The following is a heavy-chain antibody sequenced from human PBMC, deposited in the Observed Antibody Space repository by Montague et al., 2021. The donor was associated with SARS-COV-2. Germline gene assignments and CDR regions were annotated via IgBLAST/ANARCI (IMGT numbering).Heavy chain of an antibody. CDR2: INHSGST. Sequence: SETLSLTCTVSGGSVRSSNFYWSWIRQPPGKGLEWIGDINHSGSTNYNPSPKSRVSISVDTSKNQFSLKLSSVTAAVTAVYYCARAIVDVTMMVVVMTGVEHYFDFWGQGTLVTVSS. CDR3: ARAIVDVTMMVVVMTGVEHYFDF. J-gene: IGHJ4*02. CDR1: GGSVRSSNFY. V-gene: IGHV4-39*07. D-gene: IGHD3-22*01.